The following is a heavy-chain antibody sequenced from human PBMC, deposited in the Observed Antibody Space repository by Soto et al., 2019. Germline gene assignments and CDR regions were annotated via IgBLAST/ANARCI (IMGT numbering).Heavy chain of an antibody. CDR1: GFTVSSNY. Sequence: EVPLVESGGGLVQPGGSLRLSCAASGFTVSSNYMSWVRQAPGKGLEWVSVIYSGGSTNYADSVKGRFTISRDNSKYTLYLQMNSLRAEDTAVYYCAREGVVAASDWGQGTLVTVSS. J-gene: IGHJ4*02. V-gene: IGHV3-66*01. D-gene: IGHD2-15*01. CDR2: IYSGGST. CDR3: AREGVVAASD.